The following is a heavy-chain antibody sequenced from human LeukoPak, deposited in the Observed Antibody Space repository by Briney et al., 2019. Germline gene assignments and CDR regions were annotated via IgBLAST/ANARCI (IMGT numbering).Heavy chain of an antibody. J-gene: IGHJ6*02. V-gene: IGHV4-59*01. Sequence: SETLSLTCTVSGGSISSYYWSWIRQPPGKGLEWIGCIYYSGSTNYNPSLKSRVTISVDTSKNQFSLKLSSVTAADTAVYYCARARRFWYEYGMDVWGQGTTVTVSS. CDR3: ARARRFWYEYGMDV. D-gene: IGHD6-13*01. CDR2: IYYSGST. CDR1: GGSISSYY.